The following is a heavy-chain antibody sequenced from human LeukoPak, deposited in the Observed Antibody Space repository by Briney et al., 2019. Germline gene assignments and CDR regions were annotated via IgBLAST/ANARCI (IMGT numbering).Heavy chain of an antibody. V-gene: IGHV1-69*05. CDR3: ARQNTDPVVVPADPPVPYYYYYYMDV. J-gene: IGHJ6*03. Sequence: ASVKVSCKASGGTFSSYAISWVRQAPGQGLEWMGGIIPIFGTANYAQKFQGRVTITTDESTSTAYMELSSLRSEDTAVYYCARQNTDPVVVPADPPVPYYYYYYMDVWGKGTTVTVSS. D-gene: IGHD2-2*01. CDR1: GGTFSSYA. CDR2: IIPIFGTA.